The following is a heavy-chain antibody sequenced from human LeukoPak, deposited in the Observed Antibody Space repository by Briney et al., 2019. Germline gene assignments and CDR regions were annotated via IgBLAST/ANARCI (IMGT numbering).Heavy chain of an antibody. CDR3: ARGPAYCGGDCYYYYYGIDV. CDR2: INHSGST. J-gene: IGHJ6*02. D-gene: IGHD2-21*02. Sequence: SETLSLTCAVYGGSFSGYYWSWIRQPPGKGLEWIGEINHSGSTNYNPSLKSRVTISVDTSKNQFSLKLSSVTAADTAVYYCARGPAYCGGDCYYYYYGIDVGGQGTTVTVSS. CDR1: GGSFSGYY. V-gene: IGHV4-34*01.